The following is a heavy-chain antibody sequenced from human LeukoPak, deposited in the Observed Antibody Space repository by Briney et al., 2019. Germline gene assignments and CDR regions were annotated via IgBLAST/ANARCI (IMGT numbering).Heavy chain of an antibody. Sequence: SETLSLTCAVYGGSFSGYYWSWIRQPPGKGLEWIGEINHSGSTYYNPSLKSRVTISVDTSKNQFSLKLSSVTAADTAVYYCARVPVAAAGLNWFDPWGQGTLVTVSS. D-gene: IGHD6-13*01. CDR1: GGSFSGYY. V-gene: IGHV4-34*01. CDR3: ARVPVAAAGLNWFDP. J-gene: IGHJ5*02. CDR2: INHSGST.